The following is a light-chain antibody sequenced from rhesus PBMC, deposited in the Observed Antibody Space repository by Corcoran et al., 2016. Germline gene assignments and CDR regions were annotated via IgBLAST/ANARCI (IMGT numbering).Light chain of an antibody. V-gene: IGKV1-74*01. Sequence: DIQMTQSPSSLSASVGDRVTITCRTSENVNNYLNWSQQKPWKAPKLRSYKASPLQSGVPSRFSGSGSGTYYTFTISSLQSEDVATYYCQHNYGTPLTFGGGTKVEIK. CDR2: KAS. CDR1: ENVNNY. J-gene: IGKJ4*01. CDR3: QHNYGTPLT.